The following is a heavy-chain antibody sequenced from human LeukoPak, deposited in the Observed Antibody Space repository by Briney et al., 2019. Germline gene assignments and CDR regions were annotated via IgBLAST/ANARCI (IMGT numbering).Heavy chain of an antibody. J-gene: IGHJ4*02. D-gene: IGHD3-3*01. V-gene: IGHV4-59*01. CDR2: IYYSGST. CDR3: ARRAYDFWSGYSYFDY. Sequence: SQTLSLTCPVSAGSISIYYWSWIRQPPGKGLEWIGYIYYSGSTNYNPSLKTRVTISVDTSKNQFSLKLSSVTAADTAVYYCARRAYDFWSGYSYFDYWGQGTLVTVSS. CDR1: AGSISIYY.